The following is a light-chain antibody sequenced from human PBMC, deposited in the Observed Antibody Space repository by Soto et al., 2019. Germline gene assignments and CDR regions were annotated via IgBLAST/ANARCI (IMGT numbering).Light chain of an antibody. V-gene: IGLV2-8*01. CDR1: SSDVGGYNY. CDR2: EVN. J-gene: IGLJ1*01. Sequence: QCGLSHPPSGCWSPGQSVSISCTGTSSDVGGYNYVSWYQQHPGKAPKLMIYEVNKRPSGVPDRFSGSKSGNTASLTVSGLQAEDEADYYCSSYAGSSNVFGTGTKVTVL. CDR3: SSYAGSSNV.